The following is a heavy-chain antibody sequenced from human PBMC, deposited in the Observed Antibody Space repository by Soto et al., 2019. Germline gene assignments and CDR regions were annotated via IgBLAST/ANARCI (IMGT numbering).Heavy chain of an antibody. J-gene: IGHJ4*02. V-gene: IGHV3-23*01. D-gene: IGHD3-3*02. Sequence: EVQLLESGGGLIQPGGSLRLSCAASGFTFSTYAMSWVRQAQGKGLQWVSGITASGTSTFYAYFVKGRFTITRDTSKSTLYLQMKSLTDEDTAVYYCTKHVLYISEGHCGQGTLVTVSS. CDR3: TKHVLYISEGH. CDR2: ITASGTST. CDR1: GFTFSTYA.